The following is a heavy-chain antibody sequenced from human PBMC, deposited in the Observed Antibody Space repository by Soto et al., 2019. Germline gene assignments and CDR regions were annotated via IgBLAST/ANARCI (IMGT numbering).Heavy chain of an antibody. D-gene: IGHD2-2*01. CDR1: GGSISSYY. J-gene: IGHJ5*02. CDR3: ARVLVVPAALIGIWSLILGFDP. V-gene: IGHV4-59*01. Sequence: SETLSLTCTVSGGSISSYYWSWIRQPPGKGLEWIGYIYYSGSTNYNPSLKSRVTISVDTSKNQFSLKLSSVTAADTAVYYCARVLVVPAALIGIWSLILGFDPWGQGTLVTVSS. CDR2: IYYSGST.